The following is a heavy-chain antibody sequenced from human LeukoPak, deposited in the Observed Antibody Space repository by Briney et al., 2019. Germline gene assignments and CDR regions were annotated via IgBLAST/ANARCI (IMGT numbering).Heavy chain of an antibody. Sequence: ASVKVSCKASGGTFSSYAISWVRQAPGQGLEWMGWINPNSDGTNYAQKFQGRVTMTRDTSISTAYMELSRLRSDDTAVYYCARFDYGDYAAFDPWGQGTLVTVSS. CDR1: GGTFSSYA. CDR2: INPNSDGT. CDR3: ARFDYGDYAAFDP. J-gene: IGHJ5*02. D-gene: IGHD4-17*01. V-gene: IGHV1-2*02.